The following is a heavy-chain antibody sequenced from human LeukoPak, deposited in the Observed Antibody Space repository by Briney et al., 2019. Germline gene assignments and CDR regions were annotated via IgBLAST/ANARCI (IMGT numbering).Heavy chain of an antibody. J-gene: IGHJ6*03. V-gene: IGHV3-20*04. CDR1: GFTFDDYG. CDR3: ARGPRFYCSSTSCLKNYYYYYYMDV. CDR2: INWNGGST. D-gene: IGHD2-2*01. Sequence: PGGSLRLSCAASGFTFDDYGMSWVRQAPGKGLEWVSGINWNGGSTGYADSVKGRFTISRDNAKNSLYLQMNSLRAEDTAVYYCARGPRFYCSSTSCLKNYYYYYYMDVWGKGTTVTISS.